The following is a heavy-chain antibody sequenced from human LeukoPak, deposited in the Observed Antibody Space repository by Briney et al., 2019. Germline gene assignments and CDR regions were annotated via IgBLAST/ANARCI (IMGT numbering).Heavy chain of an antibody. Sequence: TGGSLRLSCAASGFTFDDYAMHWVRQAPGKGLEWVSGISWNSRSIDYADSVKGRFTISRDNAKNSLYLQMDSLRAEDMALYYCAKETIYCSGGSCYHDAFDIWGQGTMVTVSS. CDR3: AKETIYCSGGSCYHDAFDI. CDR2: ISWNSRSI. D-gene: IGHD2-15*01. CDR1: GFTFDDYA. V-gene: IGHV3-9*03. J-gene: IGHJ3*02.